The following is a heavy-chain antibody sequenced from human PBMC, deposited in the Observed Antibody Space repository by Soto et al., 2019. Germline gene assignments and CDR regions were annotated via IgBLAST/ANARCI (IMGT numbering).Heavy chain of an antibody. CDR2: SSNRDRST. Sequence: QVQLVESGGGLVKAGGSLRLSCAASGFIFSDYYMTWIRQAPGKGLEWLSCSSNRDRSTYYADSVKDRFVVSKDNAKNLVHLQMNSLRAEDTAVYFCARAWKIEKFGVISMSKGLDVWGQGTTVTVSS. D-gene: IGHD3-3*01. J-gene: IGHJ6*02. V-gene: IGHV3-11*01. CDR1: GFIFSDYY. CDR3: ARAWKIEKFGVISMSKGLDV.